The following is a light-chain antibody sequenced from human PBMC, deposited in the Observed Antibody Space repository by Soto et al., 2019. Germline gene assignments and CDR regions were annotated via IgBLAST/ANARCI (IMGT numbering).Light chain of an antibody. CDR3: QQYGTRPWT. Sequence: EVVLTQSPGTLSLSPGERATLSCRARQSVSGSYLAWYQQRPGQSPRLLIHDASSRATGIPDRFSASGSGTDFTLTISRLEPEDFAVYYCQQYGTRPWTFGQGTKVESK. CDR1: QSVSGSY. V-gene: IGKV3-20*01. CDR2: DAS. J-gene: IGKJ1*01.